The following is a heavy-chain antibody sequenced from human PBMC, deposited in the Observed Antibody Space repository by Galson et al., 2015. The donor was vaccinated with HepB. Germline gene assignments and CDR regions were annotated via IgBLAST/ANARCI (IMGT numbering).Heavy chain of an antibody. CDR3: ARRVGATRDDY. J-gene: IGHJ4*02. D-gene: IGHD1-26*01. CDR2: ISAYNGNT. Sequence: SVKVSCKASGYTFTNYGINWVRQAPGQGLEWMGWISAYNGNTDYAQKLQGRVTMTTDTSTSTAYMELRSLRSDDTAMYYCARRVGATRDDYWGQGTLVSVSS. CDR1: GYTFTNYG. V-gene: IGHV1-18*01.